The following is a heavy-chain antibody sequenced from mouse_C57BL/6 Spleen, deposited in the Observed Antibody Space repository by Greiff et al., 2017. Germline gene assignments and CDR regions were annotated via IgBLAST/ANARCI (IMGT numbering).Heavy chain of an antibody. D-gene: IGHD2-1*01. Sequence: VQLKESGPELVKPGASVKMSCKASGYTFTDYNMHWVKQSHGKSLEWIGYINPNNGGTSYNQKFKGKATLTVNKSSSTAYMELRSLTSEDSAVYYCARSGYGNYGAYWGQGTLVTVSA. CDR1: GYTFTDYN. V-gene: IGHV1-22*01. J-gene: IGHJ3*01. CDR3: ARSGYGNYGAY. CDR2: INPNNGGT.